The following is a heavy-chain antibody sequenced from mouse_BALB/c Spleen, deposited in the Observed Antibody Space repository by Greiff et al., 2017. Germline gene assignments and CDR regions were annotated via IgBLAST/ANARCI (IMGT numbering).Heavy chain of an antibody. CDR1: GFTFSSYA. CDR2: ISSGGSYT. Sequence: EVQRVESGGGLVKPGGSLKLSCAASGFTFSSYAMSWVRQTPVKRLEWVATISSGGSYTYYPDSVKGRFTISRDNAKNTLYLQMSSLRSEDTAMYYCASYYYDSSLDYWGQGTTLTVSS. J-gene: IGHJ2*01. V-gene: IGHV5-9-3*01. D-gene: IGHD1-1*01. CDR3: ASYYYDSSLDY.